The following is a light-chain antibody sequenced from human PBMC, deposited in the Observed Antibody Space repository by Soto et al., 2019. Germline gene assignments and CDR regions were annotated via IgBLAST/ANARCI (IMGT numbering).Light chain of an antibody. J-gene: IGLJ1*01. CDR2: EVS. CDR1: SSDIGAYNY. CDR3: SSYTSSSTYV. Sequence: QSVLTQPASVSGSPGQSITISCTGTSSDIGAYNYVSWNQQHPGKAPKLMIYEVSNRPSGVSNRFSGSKSGNTASLTISGLQAEDEADYYCSSYTSSSTYVFGTGTKGTVL. V-gene: IGLV2-14*01.